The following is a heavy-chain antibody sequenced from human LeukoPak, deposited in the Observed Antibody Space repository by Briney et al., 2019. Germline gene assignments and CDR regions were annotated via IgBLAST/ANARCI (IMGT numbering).Heavy chain of an antibody. V-gene: IGHV3-7*01. CDR3: ARGGRPDY. CDR2: IKEDGREK. J-gene: IGHJ4*02. Sequence: GGSLRLSCATSGFTFSSSWMSWVRKPPGKGLECVANIKEDGREKYYVDSVKGRFTISRDNAKNSLYLQMSSLRAEDTAVYYCARGGRPDYWGQGTLVTVSS. CDR1: GFTFSSSW. D-gene: IGHD3-10*01.